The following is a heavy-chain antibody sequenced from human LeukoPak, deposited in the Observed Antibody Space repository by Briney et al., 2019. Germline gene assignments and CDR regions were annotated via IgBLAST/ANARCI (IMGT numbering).Heavy chain of an antibody. J-gene: IGHJ5*02. V-gene: IGHV3-23*01. CDR2: ISGSGAST. CDR1: GFTFSSYA. CDR3: AKDGGYYDFWSGYRFDP. D-gene: IGHD3-3*01. Sequence: YPGGSLRLSCAASGFTFSSYAMSWVRQAPGKGLAWVSAISGSGASTYYADFVKGRFIISRDHSKNTLYLQMNSLRAEDTAVYYCAKDGGYYDFWSGYRFDPWGQGTLVTVSS.